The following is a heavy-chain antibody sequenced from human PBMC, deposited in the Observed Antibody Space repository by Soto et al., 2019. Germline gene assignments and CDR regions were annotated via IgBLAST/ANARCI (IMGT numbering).Heavy chain of an antibody. CDR3: AKDLHIAAADY. CDR2: IKGDGSGT. CDR1: GFAFSNYW. J-gene: IGHJ4*02. Sequence: GGSLRLSCAASGFAFSNYWMHWVRQGPGKGLVWVSRIKGDGSGTNYADSVKGRFTISRDNARNTLYLQMNSLRVEDTAVYYCAKDLHIAAADYWGQGTLVTVSS. D-gene: IGHD6-13*01. V-gene: IGHV3-74*01.